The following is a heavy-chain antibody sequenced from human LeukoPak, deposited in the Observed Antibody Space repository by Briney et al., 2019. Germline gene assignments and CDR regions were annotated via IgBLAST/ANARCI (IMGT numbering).Heavy chain of an antibody. Sequence: RATVKVSCMASGYTFTSYAMHWVRQAPGQRLEWMGWINAGNGNTKYSQKFQGRVTITRDTSASTAYMELSSLRSEDTAVYSCARGVATNRYYFDYWGQGTLVTVSS. CDR3: ARGVATNRYYFDY. D-gene: IGHD5-12*01. CDR1: GYTFTSYA. CDR2: INAGNGNT. V-gene: IGHV1-3*01. J-gene: IGHJ4*02.